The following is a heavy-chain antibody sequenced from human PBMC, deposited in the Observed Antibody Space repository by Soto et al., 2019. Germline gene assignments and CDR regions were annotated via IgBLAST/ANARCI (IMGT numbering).Heavy chain of an antibody. CDR1: GFTFSSYD. D-gene: IGHD2-2*01. J-gene: IGHJ4*02. CDR2: ISGSGGST. V-gene: IGHV3-23*01. Sequence: EVQLLESGGGLVQPGGSLRLSCAASGFTFSSYDMNWVRQAPGKGLEWVSGISGSGGSTYYADSVKGRFTISRDNSNNTVSLQTNSLRVEDTAVYYCARRYCSSTRCYYFDYWGQGTPVTVSS. CDR3: ARRYCSSTRCYYFDY.